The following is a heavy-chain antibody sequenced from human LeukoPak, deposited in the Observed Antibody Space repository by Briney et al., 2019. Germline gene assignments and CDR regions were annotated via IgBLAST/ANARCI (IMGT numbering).Heavy chain of an antibody. D-gene: IGHD5-18*01. CDR3: ARLQYSNGYVDY. J-gene: IGHJ4*02. CDR1: GYSFTNYW. Sequence: GESLKISCTGSGYSFTNYWIGWVRQMPGKGLEWMGIIYPDDSDTRYRPSFQGQVTISADKSIATAYLQWSSLKASDTAMYYCARLQYSNGYVDYWGQGTLVTVSS. CDR2: IYPDDSDT. V-gene: IGHV5-51*01.